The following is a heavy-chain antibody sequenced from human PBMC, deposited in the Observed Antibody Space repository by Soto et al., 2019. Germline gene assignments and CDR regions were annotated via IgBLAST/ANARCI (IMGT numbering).Heavy chain of an antibody. V-gene: IGHV6-1*01. CDR3: AASPAGNWFDP. Sequence: XQTLSLTCPISGDSVSSNSAAWNLIRQSPSRGLEWLGRTYYRSKWYNDYAVSVKSRITINPDTSKNQFSLQLNSVTPEDTAVYYCAASPAGNWFDPWGQGTLVTVSS. D-gene: IGHD6-25*01. J-gene: IGHJ5*02. CDR1: GDSVSSNSAA. CDR2: TYYRSKWYN.